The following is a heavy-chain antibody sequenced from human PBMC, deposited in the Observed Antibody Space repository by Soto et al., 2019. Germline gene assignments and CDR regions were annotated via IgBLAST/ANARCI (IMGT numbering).Heavy chain of an antibody. J-gene: IGHJ5*02. V-gene: IGHV5-51*01. CDR3: GCIVGWFDP. CDR1: GYSFTNYW. Sequence: GESLKISCQGSGYSFTNYWVGWVRQIPGRGLEWMGIIHPGDSDTRYSPFFQGQVTISADKSISTAADTAMYYCARNGDCTRPGCIVGWFDPWGPGTLVTVSS. D-gene: IGHD2-8*01. CDR2: IHPGDSDT.